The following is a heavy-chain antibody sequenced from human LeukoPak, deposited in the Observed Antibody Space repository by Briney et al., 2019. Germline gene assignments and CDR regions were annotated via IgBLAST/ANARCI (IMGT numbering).Heavy chain of an antibody. Sequence: SETLPLTCTVSGGSISSYYWSWIRQPPGKGLEWIGYIYYSGSTNYNPSLKSRVTISVDTSKNQFSLKLSSVTAADTAVYYCARGGGYGDYESAMAFDIWGQGTMVTVSS. V-gene: IGHV4-59*01. CDR3: ARGGGYGDYESAMAFDI. CDR1: GGSISSYY. D-gene: IGHD4-17*01. J-gene: IGHJ3*02. CDR2: IYYSGST.